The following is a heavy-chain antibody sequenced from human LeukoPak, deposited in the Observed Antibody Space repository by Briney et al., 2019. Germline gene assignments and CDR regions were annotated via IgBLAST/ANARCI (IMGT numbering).Heavy chain of an antibody. D-gene: IGHD3-9*01. CDR3: ARVVGTFYDILTEHAFDI. V-gene: IGHV4-38-2*02. CDR2: IYHSGST. J-gene: IGHJ3*02. Sequence: PSETLSLTCTVSGGSISSYYWSWIRQPPGKGLEWIGSIYHSGSTYYNPSLKSRVTISVDTSKNQFSLKLSSVTAADTAVYYCARVVGTFYDILTEHAFDIWGQGTMVTVSS. CDR1: GGSISSYY.